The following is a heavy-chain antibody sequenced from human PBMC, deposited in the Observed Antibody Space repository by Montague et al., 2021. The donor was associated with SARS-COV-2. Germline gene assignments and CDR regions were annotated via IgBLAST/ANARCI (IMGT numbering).Heavy chain of an antibody. V-gene: IGHV4-39*01. CDR3: ARLYGSSFDY. CDR2: FYYAGGT. J-gene: IGHJ4*02. CDR1: GGSISSGSYY. D-gene: IGHD4-17*01. Sequence: SETLSLTCTVSGGSISSGSYYWSWIRQPAGKGLEWIGSFYYAGGTQYNPSLKSRVTISVDTSNDQFPLKMNSVTAADTAAYFCARLYGSSFDYWGQGTLVTVSS.